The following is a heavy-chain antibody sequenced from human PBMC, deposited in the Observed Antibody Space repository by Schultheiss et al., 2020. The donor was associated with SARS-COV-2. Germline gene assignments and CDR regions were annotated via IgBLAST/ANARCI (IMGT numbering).Heavy chain of an antibody. Sequence: GGSLRLSCAASGFTFSSYSMNWVRQAPGKGLEWVAVISYDGSNKYYADSVKGRFTISRDNANNSLHLQMSSLRADDTAVYYCATFPYYYDSSGSNWFDPWGQGTLVTVSS. CDR3: ATFPYYYDSSGSNWFDP. D-gene: IGHD3-22*01. J-gene: IGHJ5*02. CDR2: ISYDGSNK. V-gene: IGHV3-30*03. CDR1: GFTFSSYS.